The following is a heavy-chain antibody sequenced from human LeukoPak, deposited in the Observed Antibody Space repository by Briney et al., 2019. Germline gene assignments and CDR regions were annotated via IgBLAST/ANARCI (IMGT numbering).Heavy chain of an antibody. Sequence: SETLSLTCAVYGGSFSGYYWSWIRQPPGKGLEWIGEINHSGSTNYNPSLKSRVTISVDTSKNQFSLKLSSVTAADTAAYYCARERSGSFDLDYWGQGTLVTVSS. D-gene: IGHD1-26*01. J-gene: IGHJ4*02. CDR1: GGSFSGYY. CDR3: ARERSGSFDLDY. V-gene: IGHV4-34*01. CDR2: INHSGST.